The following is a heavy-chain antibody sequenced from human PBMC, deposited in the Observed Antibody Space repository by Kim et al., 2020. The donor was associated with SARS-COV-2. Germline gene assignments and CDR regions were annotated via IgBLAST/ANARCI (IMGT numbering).Heavy chain of an antibody. Sequence: ASVKVSCKASGYTFTSYGISWVRQAPGQGLEWMGWISAYNGNTNYAQKLQGRVTMTTDTSTSTAYMELRSLRSDDTAVYYCARVWGETNTMVRGVITYVGYYGMDVWGQGTTVTVSS. CDR3: ARVWGETNTMVRGVITYVGYYGMDV. CDR2: ISAYNGNT. D-gene: IGHD3-10*01. V-gene: IGHV1-18*01. J-gene: IGHJ6*02. CDR1: GYTFTSYG.